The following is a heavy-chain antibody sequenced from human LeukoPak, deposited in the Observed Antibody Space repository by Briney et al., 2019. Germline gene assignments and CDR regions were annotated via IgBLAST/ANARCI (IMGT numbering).Heavy chain of an antibody. CDR2: IHYGGNT. Sequence: SETLSLTCAVSGGSISGYYWSWIRQPPGKGLEWVGYIHYGGNTDYNPSLKSRVTISVDTSKNQFSLKLNSVTAADTAFYHCARRGSGYPYYFDYWGQGTLVTVSS. CDR1: GGSISGYY. V-gene: IGHV4-59*01. J-gene: IGHJ4*02. D-gene: IGHD3-3*01. CDR3: ARRGSGYPYYFDY.